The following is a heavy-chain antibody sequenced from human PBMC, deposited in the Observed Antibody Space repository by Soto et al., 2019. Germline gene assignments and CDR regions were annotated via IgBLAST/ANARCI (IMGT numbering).Heavy chain of an antibody. CDR3: ARAKSYYDSSGYYFDAFDI. Sequence: SETLSLTCTVSGGSISSYYWSWIRQPPGKGLEWIGYIYYSGSTYYNPSLKSRVTISVDTSKNQFSLKLSSVTAADAAVYYCARAKSYYDSSGYYFDAFDIWGQGTMVTVSS. V-gene: IGHV4-59*12. J-gene: IGHJ3*02. CDR2: IYYSGST. CDR1: GGSISSYY. D-gene: IGHD3-22*01.